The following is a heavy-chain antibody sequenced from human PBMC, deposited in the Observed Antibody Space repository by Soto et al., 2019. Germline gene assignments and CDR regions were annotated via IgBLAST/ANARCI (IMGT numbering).Heavy chain of an antibody. CDR1: GISLSTIGVG. CDR2: VYWNDDK. J-gene: IGHJ3*02. D-gene: IGHD3-9*01. Sequence: SGPTLVNPTQTLTLTCTLSGISLSTIGVGLGWIRQTPGKALELLALVYWNDDKHYSPSLKSRLTITKDTSKNQAILTMTNMHPVDTATYYCARGLATLPVFGFDIWGQGTVVTVSS. V-gene: IGHV2-5*01. CDR3: ARGLATLPVFGFDI.